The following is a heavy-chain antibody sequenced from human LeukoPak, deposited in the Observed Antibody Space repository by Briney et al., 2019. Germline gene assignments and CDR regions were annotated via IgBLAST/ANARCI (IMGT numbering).Heavy chain of an antibody. CDR3: ARDLGWAFDY. V-gene: IGHV3-30-3*01. CDR2: ISNDGSNK. D-gene: IGHD6-19*01. CDR1: GFTFSSYA. Sequence: PGGSLRLSCAASGFTFSSYAMHWVRQAPGKGLEWVAVISNDGSNKYHADSVKGRFTISRDNSKNTLYLQMNSLRTEDTAVYYCARDLGWAFDYWGQGTLVSVSS. J-gene: IGHJ4*02.